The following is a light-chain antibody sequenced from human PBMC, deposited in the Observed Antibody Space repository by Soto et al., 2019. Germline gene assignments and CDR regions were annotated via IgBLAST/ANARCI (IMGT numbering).Light chain of an antibody. Sequence: EIVLTQSPGTLSLSPGERATLSCRASQSASGSYLAWYQQKPGQAPRLLIYGASSRVTGIPDRFSGSGFGTDLPLTISRLEPEDIAVYYCQQYGSSPRSWTFGQGTKVEI. J-gene: IGKJ1*01. CDR3: QQYGSSPRSWT. CDR1: QSASGSY. CDR2: GAS. V-gene: IGKV3-20*01.